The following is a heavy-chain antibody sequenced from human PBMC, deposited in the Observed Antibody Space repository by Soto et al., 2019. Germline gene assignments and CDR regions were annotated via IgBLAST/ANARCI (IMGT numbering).Heavy chain of an antibody. CDR2: ISGSGGST. CDR3: AKDPMSSWSAEYFQH. D-gene: IGHD6-13*01. Sequence: EVQLLESGGGLVQPGGSLRLSCAASGFMFSSYAMSWVRQAPGKGLECVSSISGSGGSTYYADPVKGRFTISRDNSKNTLYLQMNSLSAEVTAVYYCAKDPMSSWSAEYFQHWGQGTLVTVSS. CDR1: GFMFSSYA. J-gene: IGHJ1*01. V-gene: IGHV3-23*01.